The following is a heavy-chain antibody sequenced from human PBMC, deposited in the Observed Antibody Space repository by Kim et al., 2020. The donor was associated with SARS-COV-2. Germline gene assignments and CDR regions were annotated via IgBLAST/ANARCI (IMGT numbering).Heavy chain of an antibody. CDR1: GGSISSYY. Sequence: SETLSLTCTVSGGSISSYYWSWIRQPPGKGLEWIGYIYYSGSTNYNPSLKSRVTISVDTSKNQFSLKLSSVTAADTAVYYCARLRKYYYGMDVWGQGTTV. CDR2: IYYSGST. V-gene: IGHV4-59*08. CDR3: ARLRKYYYGMDV. J-gene: IGHJ6*02.